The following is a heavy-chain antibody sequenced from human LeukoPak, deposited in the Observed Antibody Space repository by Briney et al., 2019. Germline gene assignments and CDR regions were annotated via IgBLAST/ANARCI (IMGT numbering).Heavy chain of an antibody. V-gene: IGHV3-23*01. CDR1: GFTFSSYW. CDR2: ISGSGGST. D-gene: IGHD4-17*01. J-gene: IGHJ4*02. Sequence: GGSLRLSCAASGFTFSSYWMSWVRQAPGKGLEWVSAISGSGGSTYYADSVKGRFTISRDNSKNTLYLQMNSLRAEDTAVYYCAKDGDPYYGDYAPYYFDYWGQGTLVTVSS. CDR3: AKDGDPYYGDYAPYYFDY.